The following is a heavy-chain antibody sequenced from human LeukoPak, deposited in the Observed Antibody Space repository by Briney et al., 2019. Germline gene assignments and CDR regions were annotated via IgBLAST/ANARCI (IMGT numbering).Heavy chain of an antibody. CDR2: IYTRGST. D-gene: IGHD2-2*02. V-gene: IGHV4-4*09. J-gene: IGHJ3*02. CDR3: ARHRGCSSTSCYSNRAFDI. Sequence: PSETLSLTCTVSVGSISSYYWSWIREPPGKGLEWMVYIYTRGSTNYNPSLKSRVAISVDTYKHQFSLKLSSVTAEDTAVYYCARHRGCSSTSCYSNRAFDIWGQGTMVTVSS. CDR1: VGSISSYY.